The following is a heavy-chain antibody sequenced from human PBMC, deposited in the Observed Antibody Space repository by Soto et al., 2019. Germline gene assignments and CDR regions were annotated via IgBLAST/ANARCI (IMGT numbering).Heavy chain of an antibody. CDR1: GYNFAGYW. J-gene: IGHJ4*02. V-gene: IGHV5-51*01. D-gene: IGHD3-3*01. CDR3: ARGGVSTRTFDY. CDR2: IYPSGSDT. Sequence: GESLKISCNGSGYNFAGYWIAWVRQMPGKGLELMGIIYPSGSDTRYRPSFQGQVTISADKSISSAYLQWSSLRASDTAMYYCARGGVSTRTFDYWGQGTPVTRLL.